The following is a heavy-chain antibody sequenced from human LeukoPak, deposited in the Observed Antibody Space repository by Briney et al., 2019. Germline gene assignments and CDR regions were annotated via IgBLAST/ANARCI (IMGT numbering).Heavy chain of an antibody. CDR2: ISSSSYI. Sequence: GGSLRLSCAASGFTFSSYSMNWVRQAPGKGLEWVSSISSSSYIYYADSVKGRFTISRDNAKNSLYLQMNSLRAEDTAVYYCARDYYDSSGMGPDYWGQGTLVTVSS. V-gene: IGHV3-21*01. CDR1: GFTFSSYS. J-gene: IGHJ4*02. D-gene: IGHD3-22*01. CDR3: ARDYYDSSGMGPDY.